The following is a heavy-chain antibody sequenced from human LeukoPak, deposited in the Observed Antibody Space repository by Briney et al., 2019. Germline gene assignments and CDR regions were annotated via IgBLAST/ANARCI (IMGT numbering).Heavy chain of an antibody. J-gene: IGHJ4*02. V-gene: IGHV3-7*04. CDR1: GFTFSSHW. CDR2: IKQDGSEI. CDR3: AGGMTSIGY. D-gene: IGHD2-21*02. Sequence: PGGSLRLSCAASGFTFSSHWMSWVRQAPGKGLEWVASIKQDGSEIYYVDPVKGRFTISRDNAKNSLYLQMNSLRAEDTAVYYCAGGMTSIGYWGQGTLVTVSS.